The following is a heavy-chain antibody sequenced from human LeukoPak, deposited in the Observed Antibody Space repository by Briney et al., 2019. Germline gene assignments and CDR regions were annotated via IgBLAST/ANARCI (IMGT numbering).Heavy chain of an antibody. J-gene: IGHJ4*02. CDR1: GFTFSSYS. CDR2: ISSSSSTI. D-gene: IGHD6-19*01. CDR3: GRVNPGIAVAY. V-gene: IGHV3-48*02. Sequence: GGSLRLSCAASGFTFSSYSMNWDRQAPGKGLEWVSFISSSSSTIYYTDSVKGRFTISRDNARNSLYLQMNSLREEDTAVYYCGRVNPGIAVAYWGQGTLVTVSS.